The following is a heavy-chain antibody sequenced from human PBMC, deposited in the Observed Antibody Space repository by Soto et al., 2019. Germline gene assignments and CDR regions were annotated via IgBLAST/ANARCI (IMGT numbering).Heavy chain of an antibody. Sequence: QVQLQESGPGLVKPSGTLSLTCAVSGGSISSSNWWSWVRQPPGKGLEWIGEIYHSGSTNYNPSLKSRVTISVDKSKNQFSLKLSSVTAADTAVYYCASGPYYDILTGYYSASDYWGQGTLVTVSS. D-gene: IGHD3-9*01. J-gene: IGHJ4*02. CDR1: GGSISSSNW. CDR2: IYHSGST. V-gene: IGHV4-4*02. CDR3: ASGPYYDILTGYYSASDY.